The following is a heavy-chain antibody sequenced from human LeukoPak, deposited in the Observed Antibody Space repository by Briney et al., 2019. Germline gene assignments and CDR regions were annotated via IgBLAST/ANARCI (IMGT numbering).Heavy chain of an antibody. CDR2: IYYSGST. V-gene: IGHV4-59*08. Sequence: SEPVSLTCTVSAGSITSHYWSWIRQPPGKGLERIGYIYYSGSTNYNPSLKSRVTISIDTSKNQFSLELSSVTAADTAVYYCASANNVYYFDFWGQGTLDPVSS. D-gene: IGHD2-8*01. CDR3: ASANNVYYFDF. J-gene: IGHJ4*02. CDR1: AGSITSHY.